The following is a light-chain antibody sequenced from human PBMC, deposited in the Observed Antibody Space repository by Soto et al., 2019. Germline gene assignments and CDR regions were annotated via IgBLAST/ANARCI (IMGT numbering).Light chain of an antibody. CDR2: KAS. V-gene: IGKV1-5*03. CDR1: QSISYW. CDR3: QQYSNYPLT. Sequence: DIQMTQSPSTLSASAGDRVTITCRASQSISYWLAWYQQKPGKAPNLLIYKASSLESGVPSRFSGSGSGTEFTLTINSLQPDDFATYYCQQYSNYPLTFGGGTKVEI. J-gene: IGKJ4*01.